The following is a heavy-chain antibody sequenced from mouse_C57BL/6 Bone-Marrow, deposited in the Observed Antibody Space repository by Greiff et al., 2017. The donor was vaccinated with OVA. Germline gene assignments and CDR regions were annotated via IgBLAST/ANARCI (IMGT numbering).Heavy chain of an antibody. J-gene: IGHJ4*01. CDR2: INPNNGGT. CDR1: GYTFTDYY. V-gene: IGHV1-26*01. D-gene: IGHD2-3*01. Sequence: VQLQQSGPELVKPGASVKISCKASGYTFTDYYMNWVKQSHGKSLEWIGDINPNNGGTSYNQKFKGKATLTVDKSSSTAYMELSSLTSEDSAVYYCARCDGYSYAMDYWGQGTSVTVSS. CDR3: ARCDGYSYAMDY.